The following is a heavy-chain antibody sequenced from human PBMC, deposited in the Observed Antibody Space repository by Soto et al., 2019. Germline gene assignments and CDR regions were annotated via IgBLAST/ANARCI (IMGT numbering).Heavy chain of an antibody. D-gene: IGHD3-10*01. V-gene: IGHV4-34*01. Sequence: KLPETLSLTCAVYGGSFSGYYWSWIRQPPGKGLEWIGEINHSGSTTYNPSLKSRVTISVDTSKNQFSLMLSPVTAADTAVYYCARGLTGGFGEVFNYWGQGTRVTVSS. CDR1: GGSFSGYY. J-gene: IGHJ4*02. CDR2: INHSGST. CDR3: ARGLTGGFGEVFNY.